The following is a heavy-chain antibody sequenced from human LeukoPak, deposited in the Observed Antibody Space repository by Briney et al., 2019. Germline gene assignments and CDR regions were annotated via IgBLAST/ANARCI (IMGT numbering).Heavy chain of an antibody. D-gene: IGHD2-2*01. CDR2: INPNSGGT. CDR1: GYTFTGYY. Sequence: ASVKDSCKASGYTFTGYYMHWVRQAPGQGLEWMGWINPNSGGTNYAQKFQGRVTMTRDTSISTAYMELRSLRSDDTAVYYCASHYCSSTSCYADYGMDVWGKGTTVTVSS. V-gene: IGHV1-2*02. J-gene: IGHJ6*04. CDR3: ASHYCSSTSCYADYGMDV.